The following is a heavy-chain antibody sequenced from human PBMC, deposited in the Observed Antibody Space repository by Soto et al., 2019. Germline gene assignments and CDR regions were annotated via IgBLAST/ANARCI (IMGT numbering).Heavy chain of an antibody. CDR1: GFTFSTFA. J-gene: IGHJ5*02. CDR2: ISGRGTGT. D-gene: IGHD3-16*01. CDR3: AKDGGEGTPGSWFDA. Sequence: EVQLLESGGGLVQPRGSLGLSCAASGFTFSTFALTWVRQAPGEGLEWVSGISGRGTGTYYADSVKGRFTTSRDNSKNTLYLQMNSLRVEDTAVYYCAKDGGEGTPGSWFDAWGQGTLVTVSS. V-gene: IGHV3-23*01.